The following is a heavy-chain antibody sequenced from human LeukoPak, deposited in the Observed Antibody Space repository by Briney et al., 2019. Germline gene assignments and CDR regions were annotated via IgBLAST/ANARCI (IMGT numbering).Heavy chain of an antibody. D-gene: IGHD3-22*01. V-gene: IGHV5-51*01. J-gene: IGHJ4*02. CDR1: GYSFTSYW. CDR3: AREIRDYYDSRGYYLDY. Sequence: GESLKISCKGSGYSFTSYWIAWVRQMPGKGLEWIGIIYPGDSDPTYSPSFQGQVTISADKSISTAHLQWSSLKASDTAMYYCAREIRDYYDSRGYYLDYWGQGTLVTVSS. CDR2: IYPGDSDP.